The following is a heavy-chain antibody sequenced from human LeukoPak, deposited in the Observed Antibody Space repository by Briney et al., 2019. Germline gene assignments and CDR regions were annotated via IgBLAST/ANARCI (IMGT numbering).Heavy chain of an antibody. CDR3: AKGKYSSGGVPDY. Sequence: HPGGSLRLSCAASGFTFSSYAMSWVRQAPGKGLEWVSAISGTGGRTYYADSVKGRFTISRDNSKNTLYLQINSLRGEDTAVYYCAKGKYSSGGVPDYWGQGTLVTVSS. D-gene: IGHD6-19*01. J-gene: IGHJ4*02. V-gene: IGHV3-23*01. CDR1: GFTFSSYA. CDR2: ISGTGGRT.